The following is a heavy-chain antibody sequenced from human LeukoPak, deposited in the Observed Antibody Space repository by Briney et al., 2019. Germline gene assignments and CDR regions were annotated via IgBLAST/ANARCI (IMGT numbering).Heavy chain of an antibody. CDR1: GGSFSGYY. J-gene: IGHJ6*02. CDR3: ARGRIVVVPAAMLRYYYYGMDV. D-gene: IGHD2-2*01. V-gene: IGHV4-34*01. Sequence: PSETLSLTCAVYGGSFSGYYWSWIRQPPGKGLEWIGEINHSGSTNYNPSLKSRVTISVDTSKNQFSLKLSSVTAADTAVYYCARGRIVVVPAAMLRYYYYGMDVWAQGTTVTVSS. CDR2: INHSGST.